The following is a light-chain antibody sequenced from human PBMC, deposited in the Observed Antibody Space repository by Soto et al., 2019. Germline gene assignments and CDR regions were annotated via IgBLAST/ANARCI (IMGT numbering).Light chain of an antibody. CDR2: GAS. CDR1: QSVSSSY. J-gene: IGKJ1*01. CDR3: QQYRGSSWT. Sequence: EIVLTQSPGTLSLSPGQRATLSCRASQSVSSSYLAWYHHKLGQAPRLLIFGASSRAIGISDRFSGSGSGTDFTLTISRLEPEDFAVYYCQQYRGSSWTFGQGTKVDIK. V-gene: IGKV3-20*01.